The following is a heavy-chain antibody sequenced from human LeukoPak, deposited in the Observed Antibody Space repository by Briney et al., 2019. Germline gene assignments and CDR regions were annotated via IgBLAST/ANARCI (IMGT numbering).Heavy chain of an antibody. J-gene: IGHJ4*02. Sequence: ASVKVSCKASGYTFTSYYMHWVRQAPGQGLEWMGIINPSGGSTSYAQKFQGRVTMTRDMSTSTVYMELSSLRSEDTAVYYCAKLFGELYSNYWGQGTLVTVSS. CDR3: AKLFGELYSNY. V-gene: IGHV1-46*01. CDR2: INPSGGST. CDR1: GYTFTSYY. D-gene: IGHD3-10*02.